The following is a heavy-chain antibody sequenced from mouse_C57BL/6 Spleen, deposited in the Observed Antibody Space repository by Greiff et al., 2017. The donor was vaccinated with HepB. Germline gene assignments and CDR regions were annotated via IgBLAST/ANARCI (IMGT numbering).Heavy chain of an antibody. V-gene: IGHV1-50*01. CDR3: ARNYYGSSLPFYYFDY. D-gene: IGHD1-1*01. CDR2: IDPSDSYT. Sequence: VQLQQPGAELVKPGASVKLSCKASGYTFTSYWLQWVKQRPGQGLEWIGEIDPSDSYTNYNQKFKGKATLTVDTSSSTAYMQLSSLTSEDSAVYYCARNYYGSSLPFYYFDYWGQGTTLTVSS. CDR1: GYTFTSYW. J-gene: IGHJ2*01.